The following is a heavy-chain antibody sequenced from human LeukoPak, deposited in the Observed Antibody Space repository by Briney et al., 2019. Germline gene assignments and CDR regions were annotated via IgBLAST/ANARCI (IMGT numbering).Heavy chain of an antibody. J-gene: IGHJ6*03. CDR3: ARVAAAGILNYYYYMDV. V-gene: IGHV4-38-2*01. Sequence: LETLSLTCAVSGYSISSGYYWGWIRQPPGKGLEWIGSIYHSGSTYYNPSLKSRVTISVDTSKNQFPLKLSSVTAADTAVYYCARVAAAGILNYYYYMDVWGKGTTVTVSS. CDR1: GYSISSGYY. CDR2: IYHSGST. D-gene: IGHD6-13*01.